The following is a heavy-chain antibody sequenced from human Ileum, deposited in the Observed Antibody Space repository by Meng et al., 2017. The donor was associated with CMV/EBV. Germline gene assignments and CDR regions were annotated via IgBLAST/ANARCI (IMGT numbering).Heavy chain of an antibody. Sequence: GSLRLSCAVYGGSFSGYYWSWIRQPPGKGLEWIGEINHSGSTNYNPSLKSRVTISVDTSKNQFSLKLSPVTAADTAVYYCARDGVLWFGELLGGMDVWGQGTTVTVSS. D-gene: IGHD3-10*01. CDR1: GGSFSGYY. V-gene: IGHV4-34*01. CDR2: INHSGST. CDR3: ARDGVLWFGELLGGMDV. J-gene: IGHJ6*02.